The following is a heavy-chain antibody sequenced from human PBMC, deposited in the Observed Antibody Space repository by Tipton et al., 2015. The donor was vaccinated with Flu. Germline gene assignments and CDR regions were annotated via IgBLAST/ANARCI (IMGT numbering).Heavy chain of an antibody. D-gene: IGHD5-18*01. CDR1: GGSVSSGSYY. Sequence: LSLTCTVSGGSVSSGSYYWSWIRQPPGKGLEWIGYIYYSGSTNYNPSLKSRVTISVDTSKNQFSLKLSSVTAADTAVYYCARHKKYTLDAFDIWGQGTMVTVSS. CDR2: IYYSGST. J-gene: IGHJ3*02. V-gene: IGHV4-61*01. CDR3: ARHKKYTLDAFDI.